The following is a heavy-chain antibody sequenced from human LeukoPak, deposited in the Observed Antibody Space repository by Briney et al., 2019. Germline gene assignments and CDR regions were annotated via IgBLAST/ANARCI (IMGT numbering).Heavy chain of an antibody. CDR1: GFIFSSYT. Sequence: PGGSLRLSCTASGFIFSSYTMNWVRQAPGKGLEWVSSITSSSSYIYYADSVKGRFTISRDNAKNSVYLQMNSLRAEDTAVYYCVRDPYSNADFDYWGQGTLVTVSS. CDR3: VRDPYSNADFDY. V-gene: IGHV3-21*01. J-gene: IGHJ4*02. D-gene: IGHD4-11*01. CDR2: ITSSSSYI.